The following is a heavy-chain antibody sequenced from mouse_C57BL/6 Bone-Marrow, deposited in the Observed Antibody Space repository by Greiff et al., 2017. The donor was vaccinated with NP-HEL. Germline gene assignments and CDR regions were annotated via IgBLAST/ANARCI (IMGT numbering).Heavy chain of an antibody. CDR2: IDPANGNT. CDR1: GFNIKNTY. J-gene: IGHJ3*01. CDR3: ALGRLRSQSRFAY. Sequence: EVQLQQSVAELVRPGASVKLSCTASGFNIKNTYMHWVKQRPEQGLEWIGRIDPANGNTKYAPKFQGKATITADTSSNTAYLQLSSLTSEDTAIYYCALGRLRSQSRFAYWGQGTLVTVSA. V-gene: IGHV14-3*01. D-gene: IGHD1-1*01.